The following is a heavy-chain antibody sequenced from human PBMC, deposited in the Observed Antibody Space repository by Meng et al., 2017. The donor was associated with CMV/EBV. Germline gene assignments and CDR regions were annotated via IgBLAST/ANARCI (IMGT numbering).Heavy chain of an antibody. Sequence: QVQRKESGPGLVKPSGHLSLTCIVSGASIKNYNWNWVRQPAGQGLEWIGLIQVIGHTVYNPSLKSRVTVSLDASKSQFSLTLNSVTAADTATYYCAGSRPGGGACDYWGQGILVTVSS. V-gene: IGHV4-4*07. J-gene: IGHJ4*02. CDR3: AGSRPGGGACDY. CDR2: IQVIGHT. D-gene: IGHD3-16*01. CDR1: GASIKNYN.